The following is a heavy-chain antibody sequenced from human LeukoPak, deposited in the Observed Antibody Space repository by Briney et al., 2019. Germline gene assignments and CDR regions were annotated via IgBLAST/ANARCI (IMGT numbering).Heavy chain of an antibody. J-gene: IGHJ5*02. D-gene: IGHD1-1*01. CDR2: ISASGST. Sequence: SETLSLTCTVSGGSISGFSYFWSWIRQPAGKGLERIGRISASGSTNFNPSLKSRVTMSVDTSENQFSLKLSSVTAADTAVYYCARYKLGWFDPWGQGTLVTVSS. CDR1: GGSISGFSYF. V-gene: IGHV4-61*02. CDR3: ARYKLGWFDP.